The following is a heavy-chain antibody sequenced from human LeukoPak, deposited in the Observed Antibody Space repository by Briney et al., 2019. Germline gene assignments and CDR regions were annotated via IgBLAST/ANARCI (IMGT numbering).Heavy chain of an antibody. D-gene: IGHD3-10*01. Sequence: HSETLSLTCAVYGGSFSGYYWSWIRQPPGKGLEWIGEINHSGSTNYNPSLKGRVTISVDTSKNQFSLKLSSVTAADTAVYYCALKRGRHAFDIWGQGTMVTVSS. J-gene: IGHJ3*02. V-gene: IGHV4-34*01. CDR2: INHSGST. CDR1: GGSFSGYY. CDR3: ALKRGRHAFDI.